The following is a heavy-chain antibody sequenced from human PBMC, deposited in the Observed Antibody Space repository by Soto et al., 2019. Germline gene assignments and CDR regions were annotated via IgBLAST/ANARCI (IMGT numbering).Heavy chain of an antibody. CDR1: VYSFTSYW. CDR2: IYPGDSDT. V-gene: IGHV5-51*01. CDR3: ARSSLSIFGPVGNWFDP. J-gene: IGHJ5*02. Sequence: PGESLKISCKGSVYSFTSYWIGWVRQMPGKGLEWMGIIYPGDSDTRYSPSFQGQVTISADKSISTAYLQWSSLKASDTAMYYCARSSLSIFGPVGNWFDPWGQGTLVTVSS. D-gene: IGHD3-3*01.